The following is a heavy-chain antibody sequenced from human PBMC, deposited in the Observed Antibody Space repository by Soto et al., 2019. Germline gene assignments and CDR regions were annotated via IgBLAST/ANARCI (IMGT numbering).Heavy chain of an antibody. Sequence: EVPLLESGGGLVQPGGSLRLSCAASGFTFSSYAMSWVRQAPGKGLEWVSTISGSGGSTYYADSVKGRFTISRDNSKNTLYLQMNSLRAEDTAVYYCAKDGDYYDSSGYYRYWYFDLWGRGTLVTVSS. CDR2: ISGSGGST. J-gene: IGHJ2*01. V-gene: IGHV3-23*01. CDR1: GFTFSSYA. CDR3: AKDGDYYDSSGYYRYWYFDL. D-gene: IGHD3-22*01.